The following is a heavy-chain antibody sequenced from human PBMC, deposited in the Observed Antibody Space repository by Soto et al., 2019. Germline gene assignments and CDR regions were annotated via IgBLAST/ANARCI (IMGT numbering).Heavy chain of an antibody. CDR2: ISYDGSNK. D-gene: IGHD6-13*01. CDR3: ARIRAAADTYYFDY. CDR1: GFTFSSFS. Sequence: PGRSLRLSCAVSGFTFSSFSMQWVRQAPGKGLEWVAVISYDGSNKYYADSVKGRFTISRDNSKNTVYLQMNSLRVEDTAVYYCARIRAAADTYYFDYWGQGTLVTVSS. J-gene: IGHJ4*02. V-gene: IGHV3-30-3*01.